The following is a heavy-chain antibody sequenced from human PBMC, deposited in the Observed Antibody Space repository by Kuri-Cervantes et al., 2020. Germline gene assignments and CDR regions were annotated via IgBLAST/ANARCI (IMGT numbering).Heavy chain of an antibody. CDR2: ISYDGSNK. D-gene: IGHD2-2*01. Sequence: GGSLRLSCAASGFTFSSYAMHWVRQAPGKGLEWVAVISYDGSNKYYADSVKGRFTISRDNSKNTLYLQMNSLRAEDTAVYYCARWSCSTTSCSARGGFDPWGQGILVTVSS. J-gene: IGHJ5*02. CDR1: GFTFSSYA. V-gene: IGHV3-30-3*01. CDR3: ARWSCSTTSCSARGGFDP.